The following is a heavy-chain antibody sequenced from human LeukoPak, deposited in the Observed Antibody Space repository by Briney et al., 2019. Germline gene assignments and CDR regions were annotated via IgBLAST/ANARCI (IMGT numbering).Heavy chain of an antibody. D-gene: IGHD6-13*01. CDR1: GFTFSSYA. J-gene: IGHJ6*02. Sequence: GGSLRLSCAASGFTFSSYAMSWVRQAPGKGLEWVSAISGSGGSTYYADSVKGRFTISRDNAKNSLYLQMNSLRAEDTAVYYCARDGPQQLGTYYYYYYGMDVWGQGTTVTVSS. CDR2: ISGSGGST. V-gene: IGHV3-23*01. CDR3: ARDGPQQLGTYYYYYYGMDV.